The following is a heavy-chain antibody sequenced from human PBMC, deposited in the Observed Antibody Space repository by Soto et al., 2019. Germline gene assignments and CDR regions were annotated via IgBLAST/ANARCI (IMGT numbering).Heavy chain of an antibody. Sequence: PSETLSLTCTVSGGSISSGDYYWSWIRQPPGKGLEWLGYIYSSGSTYYNPSFESRISISLETPKTQFSLNLFSVTAADTAVYYCARVGGSNSVISSTFGYWGQGTLVTVSS. D-gene: IGHD2-21*01. V-gene: IGHV4-30-4*01. J-gene: IGHJ4*02. CDR1: GGSISSGDYY. CDR3: ARVGGSNSVISSTFGY. CDR2: IYSSGST.